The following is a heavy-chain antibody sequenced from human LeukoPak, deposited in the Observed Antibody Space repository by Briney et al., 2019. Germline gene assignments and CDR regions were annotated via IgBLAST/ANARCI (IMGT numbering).Heavy chain of an antibody. J-gene: IGHJ4*02. CDR2: IYYSGST. CDR1: GGSISSGGYY. V-gene: IGHV4-31*03. Sequence: PSQTLSLTCTVSGGSISSGGYYWSWIRQHPGKGLEWIGYIYYSGSTYYNPSLKSRVTISVDTSKNQFSLKLSSVTAADTAVYYCARVPLYCSSTSCYILEFDYWGQGTLVTVSS. CDR3: ARVPLYCSSTSCYILEFDY. D-gene: IGHD2-2*02.